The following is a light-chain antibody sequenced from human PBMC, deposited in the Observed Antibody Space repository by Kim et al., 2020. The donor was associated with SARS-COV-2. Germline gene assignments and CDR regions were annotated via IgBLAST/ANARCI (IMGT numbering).Light chain of an antibody. Sequence: SVGLGQTATITCGGDNIGSKKVHWYQEKPGQAPVLVIYRDSNRASGIPERFSGSKSGNTATLTISRAQAGDEADYYCQVWDSSTVVFGGGTRLTVL. J-gene: IGLJ2*01. CDR3: QVWDSSTVV. CDR2: RDS. CDR1: NIGSKK. V-gene: IGLV3-9*01.